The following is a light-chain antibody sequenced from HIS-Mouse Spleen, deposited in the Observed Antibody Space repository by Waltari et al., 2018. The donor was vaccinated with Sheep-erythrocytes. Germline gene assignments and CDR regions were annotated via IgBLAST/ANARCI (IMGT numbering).Light chain of an antibody. J-gene: IGLJ3*02. V-gene: IGLV2-8*01. CDR3: SSYAGSNNWV. Sequence: QSALTQPPPASASPGPSVTISCTGTSSDGGGYNYVSWYQQHPGKAPKLMIYEVSKRPSGVPDRFSGSKSGNTASLTVSGLQAEDEADYYCSSYAGSNNWVFGGGTKLTVL. CDR2: EVS. CDR1: SSDGGGYNY.